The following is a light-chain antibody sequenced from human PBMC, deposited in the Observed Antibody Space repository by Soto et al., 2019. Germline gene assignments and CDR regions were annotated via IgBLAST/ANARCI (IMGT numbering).Light chain of an antibody. Sequence: DIQMTPSPSTLSASVGDRVTITCRASQSISSWLAWYQQKPGKAPKVLIYGASNLQSGVPPRFSGSGSGTDFTLAISSLQPEDSATYYCLQDINYPWTFGQGTKVDIK. CDR1: QSISSW. CDR2: GAS. CDR3: LQDINYPWT. J-gene: IGKJ1*01. V-gene: IGKV1-5*01.